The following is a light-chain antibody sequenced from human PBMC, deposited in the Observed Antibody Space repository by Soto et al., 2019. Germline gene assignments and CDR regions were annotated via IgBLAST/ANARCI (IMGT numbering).Light chain of an antibody. CDR1: QSISSW. V-gene: IGKV1-5*03. J-gene: IGKJ3*01. Sequence: DIQMTQSPSTLSASVGDRVTITCRASQSISSWLAWYQQKPGKAPKLLIYKASSLESGVPSRFSGSGSGTEFTLTISSLQTDDFATYYCQQYNSYSFGPGTKVDIK. CDR3: QQYNSYS. CDR2: KAS.